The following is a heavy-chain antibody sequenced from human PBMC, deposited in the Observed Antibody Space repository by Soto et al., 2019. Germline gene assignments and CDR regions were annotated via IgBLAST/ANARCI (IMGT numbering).Heavy chain of an antibody. J-gene: IGHJ6*02. D-gene: IGHD2-2*01. CDR3: AIIVLVPAARGDYYYYYGMDV. CDR1: GGSISSSSYY. Sequence: SETLSLTCPVSGGSISSSSYYWGWIRQPPGKGLEWIGSIYYSGSTYYNPSLKSRVTISVDTSKNQFSLKLSSVTAADTAVYYCAIIVLVPAARGDYYYYYGMDVWGQGTTVTVS. V-gene: IGHV4-39*01. CDR2: IYYSGST.